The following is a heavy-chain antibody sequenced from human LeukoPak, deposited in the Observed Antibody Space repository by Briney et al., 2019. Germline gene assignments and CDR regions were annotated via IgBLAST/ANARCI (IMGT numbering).Heavy chain of an antibody. V-gene: IGHV3-11*01. CDR1: GFTFSDYY. Sequence: GGSLRLSCAASGFTFSDYYMSWIRQAPGKGLEWVSYISSSGSTIYYADSVKGRFTISRDNAKNSLYLQMNNLRAEDTAVYYCASRPASETYFAVFDYWGQGTLVTVSS. CDR2: ISSSGSTI. J-gene: IGHJ4*02. CDR3: ASRPASETYFAVFDY. D-gene: IGHD1-26*01.